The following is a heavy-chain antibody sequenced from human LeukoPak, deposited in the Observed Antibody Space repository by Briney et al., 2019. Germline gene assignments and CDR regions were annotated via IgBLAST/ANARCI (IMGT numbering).Heavy chain of an antibody. J-gene: IGHJ3*02. V-gene: IGHV1-46*01. Sequence: RASVKVSCKASGYTFTSYYMLWVRQAPRQGPEWMGIINPSGGTTSYAQKFQGRVTMTRDTSTSTVYMELSSLRSEDTAVYYCARGSATETYSFDIWGQGTMVTVSS. CDR3: ARGSATETYSFDI. D-gene: IGHD4-17*01. CDR2: INPSGGTT. CDR1: GYTFTSYY.